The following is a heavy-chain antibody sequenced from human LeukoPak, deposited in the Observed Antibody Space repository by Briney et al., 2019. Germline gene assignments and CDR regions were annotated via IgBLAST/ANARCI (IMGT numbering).Heavy chain of an antibody. CDR3: VAPASSSTVYYFDY. Sequence: GGSLRLSCAASGFTFSSYAMSWVRQAPGKGLEWVSAISGSGGSTYYADSVKGRFTISRDNSKNTLYLQMNSLRAEDTAIYYCVAPASSSTVYYFDYWGQGTLVTVSS. V-gene: IGHV3-23*01. J-gene: IGHJ4*02. D-gene: IGHD6-6*01. CDR2: ISGSGGST. CDR1: GFTFSSYA.